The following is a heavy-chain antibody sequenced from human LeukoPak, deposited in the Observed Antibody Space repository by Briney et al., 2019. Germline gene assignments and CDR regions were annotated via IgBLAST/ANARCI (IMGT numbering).Heavy chain of an antibody. J-gene: IGHJ4*02. CDR2: INHSGST. D-gene: IGHD3-10*01. CDR3: ARGLPAYYGWTRAFDY. CDR1: GGSFSGYY. V-gene: IGHV4-34*01. Sequence: SETLSLTCAVYGGSFSGYYCSWIRQPPGKGLEWIGEINHSGSTNYNPSLKSRVTISVDTSKNQFSLKLSSVTAADTAVYYCARGLPAYYGWTRAFDYWGQGTLVTVSS.